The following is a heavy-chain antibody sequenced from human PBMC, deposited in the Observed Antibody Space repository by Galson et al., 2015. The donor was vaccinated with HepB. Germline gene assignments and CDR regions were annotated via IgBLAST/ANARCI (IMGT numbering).Heavy chain of an antibody. Sequence: SLRLSCAASGFTFSNAWMNWVRQAPGKGLEWVGRIKSEGDGGTVDYAAPVKGRFTISRDDSKNMLYLQMNNLRADDTAVYYCSTPQAVAGPPIYYYYAMDVWGQGTTVIVSS. J-gene: IGHJ6*02. CDR2: IKSEGDGGTV. CDR1: GFTFSNAW. CDR3: STPQAVAGPPIYYYYAMDV. D-gene: IGHD6-19*01. V-gene: IGHV3-15*07.